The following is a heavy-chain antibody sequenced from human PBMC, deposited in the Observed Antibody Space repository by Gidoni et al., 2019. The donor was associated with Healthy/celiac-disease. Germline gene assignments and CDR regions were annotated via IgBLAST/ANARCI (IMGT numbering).Heavy chain of an antibody. V-gene: IGHV1-69*01. CDR1: GGTFSSYA. Sequence: QVQLVQSGSEMKKPGSSVKVSCKASGGTFSSYAISLVLQAPGQGLEWRGGIIPIFGTANYAQKFQGRVTITADESTSTAYMELSSLSSEDTAVYYCARESGSSVRFDLWGQGTLVTVSS. CDR2: IIPIFGTA. J-gene: IGHJ5*02. CDR3: ARESGSSVRFDL. D-gene: IGHD6-6*01.